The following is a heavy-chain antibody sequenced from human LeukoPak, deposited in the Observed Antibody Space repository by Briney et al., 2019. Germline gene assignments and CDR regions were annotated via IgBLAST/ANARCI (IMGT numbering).Heavy chain of an antibody. CDR1: GFTFSSYA. CDR2: ISGSGGST. CDR3: AKDSGSGSPVTKYGMDV. Sequence: SGGSLRLSCAASGFTFSSYAMSWVRQAPGKGLEWVSAISGSGGSTYYADSVKGRFTISRDNSKNTLYLQMNSLRAEDTAVYYCAKDSGSGSPVTKYGMDVWGQGTTVTVSS. J-gene: IGHJ6*02. D-gene: IGHD3-10*01. V-gene: IGHV3-23*01.